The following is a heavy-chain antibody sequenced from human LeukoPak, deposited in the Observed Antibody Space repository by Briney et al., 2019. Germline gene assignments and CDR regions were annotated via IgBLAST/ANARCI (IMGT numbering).Heavy chain of an antibody. CDR1: GGSISSYY. Sequence: SETLSLTCTVSGGSISSYYWSWIRQPPGKGLEWIGYIYYSGSTNYNPSLKSRVTISVDTSKNQFSLKLSSVTAADTAVYYCARVSGAVYGSGSYYNQYYFDYWGQGTLVTVSS. V-gene: IGHV4-59*12. CDR3: ARVSGAVYGSGSYYNQYYFDY. J-gene: IGHJ4*02. D-gene: IGHD3-10*01. CDR2: IYYSGST.